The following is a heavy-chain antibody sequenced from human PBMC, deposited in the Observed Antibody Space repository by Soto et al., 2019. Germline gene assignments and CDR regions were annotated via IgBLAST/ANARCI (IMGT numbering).Heavy chain of an antibody. CDR3: ARQRPTDGRWEFANYYGMDV. D-gene: IGHD1-26*01. CDR1: GGSISSSSYY. V-gene: IGHV4-39*01. J-gene: IGHJ6*02. Sequence: SETLSLTCTVSGGSISSSSYYWGWIRQPPGKGLEWIGSIYYSESTKYNPSLKSRVTISVDTSKNQFSLKLSSVTAADTAVYYCARQRPTDGRWEFANYYGMDVWGQGTPVTVSS. CDR2: IYYSEST.